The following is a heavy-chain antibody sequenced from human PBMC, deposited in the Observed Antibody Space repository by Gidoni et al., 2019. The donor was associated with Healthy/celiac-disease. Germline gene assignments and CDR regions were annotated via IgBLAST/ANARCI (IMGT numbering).Heavy chain of an antibody. V-gene: IGHV4-39*01. CDR1: GGSISSSSYY. J-gene: IGHJ5*02. CDR2: IYYSGSN. D-gene: IGHD6-13*01. CDR3: ARHLYSSNNGFDP. Sequence: QLQLQESGPGLVQPSETLSLTCTVSGGSISSSSYYWCWIRQPPGKGLEWSGSIYYSGSNYDNPSLKSRVTISVDTSKNQCYLKLSSVTAADTAVYYGARHLYSSNNGFDPGGQGTLVTVSS.